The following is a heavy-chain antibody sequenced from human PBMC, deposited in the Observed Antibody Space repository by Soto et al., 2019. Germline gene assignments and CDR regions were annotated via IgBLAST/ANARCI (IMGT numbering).Heavy chain of an antibody. Sequence: APVNRSFRAYGYPVAEECMVWLRQAPGKRLEWMGGFDPEDGETIYAQKFQGRVTMTEDTSTDTAYMELSSLRSEDTAVYYCATVYSSGWPDAFDICGQGTMVTVSS. D-gene: IGHD6-19*01. J-gene: IGHJ3*02. CDR2: FDPEDGET. CDR3: ATVYSSGWPDAFDI. V-gene: IGHV1-24*01. CDR1: GYPVAEEC.